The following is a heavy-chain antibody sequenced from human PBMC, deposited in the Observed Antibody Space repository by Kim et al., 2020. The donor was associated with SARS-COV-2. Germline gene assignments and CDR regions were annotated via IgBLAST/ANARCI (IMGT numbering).Heavy chain of an antibody. V-gene: IGHV3-7*05. CDR3: TSTRDGYKLFDY. CDR1: GFTFSSYW. CDR2: IKQDGSEK. J-gene: IGHJ4*02. Sequence: GGSLRLSCAASGFTFSSYWMSWVRQAPGKGLEWVANIKQDGSEKYYVDSVKGRFTISRDNAKNSLYLQMNSLRAEDTAVYYCTSTRDGYKLFDYWGQGTLVTVSS. D-gene: IGHD5-12*01.